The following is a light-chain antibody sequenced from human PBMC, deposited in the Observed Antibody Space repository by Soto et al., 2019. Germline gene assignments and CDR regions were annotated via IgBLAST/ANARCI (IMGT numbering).Light chain of an antibody. CDR2: ENN. V-gene: IGLV1-51*02. CDR3: GTWDSSLNPGWM. J-gene: IGLJ3*02. CDR1: GSNIGNTY. Sequence: QSVLTQPPSVSAAPGQKVTISCSGSGSNIGNTYVSWYQQVPGTAPRLLIYENNKRPSVIPDRFSGSKSDTSATLGITGLQTGDEADYYCGTWDSSLNPGWMFGGGTKLTVL.